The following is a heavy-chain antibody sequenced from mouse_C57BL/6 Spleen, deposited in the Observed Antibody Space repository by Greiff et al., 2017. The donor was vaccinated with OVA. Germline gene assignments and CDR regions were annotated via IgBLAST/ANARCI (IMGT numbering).Heavy chain of an antibody. J-gene: IGHJ2*01. V-gene: IGHV1-9*01. Sequence: QVQLQQSGAELMKPGASVKLSCKATGYTFTGYWIEWVKQRPGHGLEWIGEILPGSGSTNYNEKFKGKATFTADTSSNTAYMHLSSLTTEDSAIYYCARGHDGYYNFDYWGQGTTLTVSS. CDR1: GYTFTGYW. D-gene: IGHD2-3*01. CDR3: ARGHDGYYNFDY. CDR2: ILPGSGST.